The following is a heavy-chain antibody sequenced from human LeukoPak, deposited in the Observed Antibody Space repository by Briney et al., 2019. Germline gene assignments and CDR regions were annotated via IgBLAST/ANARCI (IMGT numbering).Heavy chain of an antibody. V-gene: IGHV4-38-2*02. CDR2: INHSGST. CDR3: ARAPAQAMVDDY. CDR1: GYSISSGYY. J-gene: IGHJ4*02. Sequence: SETLSLTCTVSGYSISSGYYWSWIRQPPGKGLEWIGEINHSGSTNYNPSLKSRVTISVDTSKNQFSLKLSSVTAADTAVYYCARAPAQAMVDDYWGQGTLVTVSS. D-gene: IGHD5-18*01.